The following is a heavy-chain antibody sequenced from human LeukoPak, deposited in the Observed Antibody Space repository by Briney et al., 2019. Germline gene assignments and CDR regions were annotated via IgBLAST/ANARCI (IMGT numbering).Heavy chain of an antibody. Sequence: GGSLRLSCAASGFTFSSYTMNWVRQAPGKGLEWVSSISSSSSYIYYADSVKGRFTTSRDNAKNSLYLQMNSLRADDTAVYYCARETYCSGGSCYKGNAFDIWGQGTMVTVSS. D-gene: IGHD2-15*01. CDR1: GFTFSSYT. CDR3: ARETYCSGGSCYKGNAFDI. V-gene: IGHV3-21*01. CDR2: ISSSSSYI. J-gene: IGHJ3*02.